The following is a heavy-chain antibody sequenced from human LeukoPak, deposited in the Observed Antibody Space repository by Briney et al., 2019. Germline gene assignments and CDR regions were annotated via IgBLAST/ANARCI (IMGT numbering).Heavy chain of an antibody. Sequence: GGSLRLSCAASGITFSNYWMSWVRQAPGKGLEWVANIKQDGSEKYYVDSMEGRFTISRDNAKNSLYLQMNSLRAEDTAVYYCARGELRQSHHWGQGTLVTVSS. J-gene: IGHJ5*02. CDR3: ARGELRQSHH. CDR2: IKQDGSEK. D-gene: IGHD1-26*01. V-gene: IGHV3-7*04. CDR1: GITFSNYW.